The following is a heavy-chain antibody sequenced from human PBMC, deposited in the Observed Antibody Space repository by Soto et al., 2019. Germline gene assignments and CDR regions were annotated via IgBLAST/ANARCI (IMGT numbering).Heavy chain of an antibody. Sequence: SETLSLTCAVYGGSFSGYYWSWIRQPPGKGLEWIGEINHSGSTNYNPSLKSRVTISVDTSKNQFSLKLSSVTAADTAVYYCARGAMSSSWYEWFDPWGQGTLVTVSS. CDR2: INHSGST. D-gene: IGHD6-13*01. V-gene: IGHV4-34*01. J-gene: IGHJ5*02. CDR3: ARGAMSSSWYEWFDP. CDR1: GGSFSGYY.